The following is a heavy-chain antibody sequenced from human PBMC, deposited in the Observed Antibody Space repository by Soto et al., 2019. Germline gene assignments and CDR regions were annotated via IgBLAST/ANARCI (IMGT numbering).Heavy chain of an antibody. CDR1: GGSISSSSYY. CDR3: ARRGTMVPAAMGGVDY. V-gene: IGHV4-39*01. Sequence: QLQLQESGPGLVKPSETLSLTCTVSGGSISSSSYYWGWIRQPPGKGLEWIGSIYYSGSTYYNPSLKSRVTISVDTSKNQFSLKLSSVTAADTAVYYCARRGTMVPAAMGGVDYWGQGTLVTVSS. CDR2: IYYSGST. J-gene: IGHJ4*02. D-gene: IGHD2-2*01.